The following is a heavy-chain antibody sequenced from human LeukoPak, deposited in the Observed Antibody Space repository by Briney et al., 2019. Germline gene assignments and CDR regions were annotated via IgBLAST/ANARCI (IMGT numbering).Heavy chain of an antibody. D-gene: IGHD6-19*01. Sequence: GEPLKISCKGSGYSFTSYWIGWVRQMPGKGLGWMGIIYPGDSDTRYSPSFQGQVTISADKSITTAYLQWSSLKASDTAMYYCARMNGYSSREFDYWGQGTLVTVSS. CDR1: GYSFTSYW. CDR2: IYPGDSDT. CDR3: ARMNGYSSREFDY. J-gene: IGHJ4*02. V-gene: IGHV5-51*01.